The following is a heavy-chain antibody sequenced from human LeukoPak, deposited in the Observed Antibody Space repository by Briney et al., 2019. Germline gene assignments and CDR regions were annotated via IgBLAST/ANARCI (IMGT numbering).Heavy chain of an antibody. CDR2: INHSGST. Sequence: PSETLSLTCAVYGGSFSGYYWSWIRQPPGKGLEWIGEINHSGSTNYNPSLKSRVTISVDTSKNQFSLKLSSVTAADTAVYYCARGVAAAGNYYYYYMDVWGKGTTVTVSS. D-gene: IGHD6-13*01. V-gene: IGHV4-34*01. CDR1: GGSFSGYY. J-gene: IGHJ6*03. CDR3: ARGVAAAGNYYYYYMDV.